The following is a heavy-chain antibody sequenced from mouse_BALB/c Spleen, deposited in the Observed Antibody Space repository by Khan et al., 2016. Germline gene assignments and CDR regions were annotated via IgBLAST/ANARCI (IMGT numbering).Heavy chain of an antibody. J-gene: IGHJ2*01. V-gene: IGHV3-6*02. Sequence: EVQLLESGPGLVKPSQSLSLTCSVTGYSITSGYYWNWIRQFPGNKLEWMGYISYDGSNDYRPSLKNRISITRDTSKNKFFLQLNSVTTEDTATCDCARVGGNYANYWGQGTTLTVSS. CDR1: GYSITSGYY. CDR3: ARVGGNYANY. CDR2: ISYDGSN. D-gene: IGHD2-1*01.